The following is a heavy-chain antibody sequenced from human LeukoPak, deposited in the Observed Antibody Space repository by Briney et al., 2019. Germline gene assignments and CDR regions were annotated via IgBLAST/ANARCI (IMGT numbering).Heavy chain of an antibody. J-gene: IGHJ4*02. CDR3: ARDPAPHSAHRPHFDY. D-gene: IGHD1-14*01. CDR1: GFAFRGYT. Sequence: GGSLRLSCAASGFAFRGYTMTWVRPAPGKGLEWVSSICVNRVYKYHAESLQGRFTPSRDNVKNSLFLQMTGLRDEDTAVYYCARDPAPHSAHRPHFDYWGQGIMVTVSS. CDR2: ICVNRVYK. V-gene: IGHV3-21*01.